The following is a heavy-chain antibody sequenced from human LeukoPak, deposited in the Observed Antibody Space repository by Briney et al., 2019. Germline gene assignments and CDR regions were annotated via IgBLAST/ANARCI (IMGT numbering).Heavy chain of an antibody. V-gene: IGHV3-74*01. CDR1: GFTFSSYW. Sequence: GGSLRLSCAASGFTFSSYWMHWVRQAPGKGLVWVSRINSDGSSTSYADSVKGRFTISRDNAKNTLYLQMNSLRAEDTAVYYCARGASSSWLHYFDYWGQGTLVTVSS. CDR2: INSDGSST. D-gene: IGHD6-13*01. J-gene: IGHJ4*02. CDR3: ARGASSSWLHYFDY.